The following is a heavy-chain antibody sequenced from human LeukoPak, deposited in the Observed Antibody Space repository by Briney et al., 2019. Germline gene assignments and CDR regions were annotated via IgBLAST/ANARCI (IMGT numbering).Heavy chain of an antibody. J-gene: IGHJ5*02. V-gene: IGHV3-30*02. CDR1: GFTFSSYG. Sequence: GGSLRLSCAASGFTFSSYGMHWVRQAPGKGLEWVAFIRYDGSNKYYADSVKGRFTISRDNSKNTLYLQMNSLRAEDTALYYCAKDMVRGVIGWFDPWGQGTLVTVSS. CDR3: AKDMVRGVIGWFDP. CDR2: IRYDGSNK. D-gene: IGHD3-10*01.